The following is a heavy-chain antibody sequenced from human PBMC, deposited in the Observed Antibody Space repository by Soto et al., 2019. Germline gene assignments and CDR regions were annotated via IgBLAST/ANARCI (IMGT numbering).Heavy chain of an antibody. CDR1: GGSISSYY. D-gene: IGHD2-2*01. CDR3: ARAFGYCSSTSCYWYDYYYYMDV. V-gene: IGHV4-59*01. J-gene: IGHJ6*03. CDR2: IYYGGST. Sequence: PSETLSLTCTVSGGSISSYYWSWIRQPPGKGLEWIGYIYYGGSTNYNPSLKSRVTISVDTSKNQFSLKLSSVTAADTAVYYCARAFGYCSSTSCYWYDYYYYMDVWGKGTTVTVSS.